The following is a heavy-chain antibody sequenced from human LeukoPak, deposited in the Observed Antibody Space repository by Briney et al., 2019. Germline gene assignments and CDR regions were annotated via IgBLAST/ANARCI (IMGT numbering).Heavy chain of an antibody. V-gene: IGHV3-7*03. CDR1: GFTFSSYW. J-gene: IGHJ2*01. D-gene: IGHD4-17*01. CDR2: IKQDGSEK. Sequence: GGSLRLSCAASGFTFSSYWMSRVRQAPGKGLEWVANIKQDGSEKYYVDSVKGRFTISRDNAKNSLYLQMNSLRAEDTAVYYCARARRATVTTLYWYFDLWGRGTLVTVSS. CDR3: ARARRATVTTLYWYFDL.